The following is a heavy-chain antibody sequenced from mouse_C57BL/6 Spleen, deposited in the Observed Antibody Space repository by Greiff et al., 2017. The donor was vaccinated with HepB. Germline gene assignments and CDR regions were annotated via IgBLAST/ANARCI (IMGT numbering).Heavy chain of an antibody. CDR1: GYTFTSYW. CDR2: SDPNSGGT. V-gene: IGHV1-72*01. D-gene: IGHD2-4*01. Sequence: VQLQQSGAELVKPGASVKLSCKASGYTFTSYWMHWVKQRPGRGLEWIGRSDPNSGGTKYNEKFKSKATLTVDKPSSTAYMQLSSLTSEDSAVYYCARGGLDYDVGAYWGQGTLVTVSA. CDR3: ARGGLDYDVGAY. J-gene: IGHJ3*01.